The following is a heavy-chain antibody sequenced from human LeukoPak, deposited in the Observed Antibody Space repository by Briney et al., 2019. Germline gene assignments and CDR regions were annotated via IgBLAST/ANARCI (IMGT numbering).Heavy chain of an antibody. J-gene: IGHJ4*02. CDR1: GFTVSNNY. D-gene: IGHD5-24*01. CDR3: ARGAGYNYPYYFDY. CDR2: IYGGGNI. V-gene: IGHV3-53*01. Sequence: GGSLRLSCAASGFTVSNNYMNWVRQAPGKGLEWVSVIYGGGNIYYADSVKGRFTISRDNSKNTLYLQVNSLRAEDTAVYYCARGAGYNYPYYFDYWGQGTLVTVSS.